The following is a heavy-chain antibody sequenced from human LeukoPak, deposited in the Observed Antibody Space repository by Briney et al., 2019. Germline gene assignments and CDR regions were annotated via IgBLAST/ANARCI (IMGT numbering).Heavy chain of an antibody. CDR2: INAGNGNT. V-gene: IGHV1-3*01. D-gene: IGHD2-2*01. CDR1: GYTFTSYA. J-gene: IGHJ5*02. CDR3: ARDPYCSSTSCYNWFDP. Sequence: RAPVKVSCKASGYTFTSYAMHWVRQAPGQRLEWMEWINAGNGNTKYSQKFQGRVTITRDPSASTAYMELSSLRSEDTAVYYCARDPYCSSTSCYNWFDPWGQGTLVTVSS.